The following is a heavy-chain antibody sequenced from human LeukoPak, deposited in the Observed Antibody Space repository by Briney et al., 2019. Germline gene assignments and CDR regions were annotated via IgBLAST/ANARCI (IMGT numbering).Heavy chain of an antibody. V-gene: IGHV3-74*01. CDR1: GFTFSNDW. J-gene: IGHJ4*02. CDR3: ARGRGGSYHY. Sequence: GGSLRLSCAASGFTFSNDWMHWVRQAPGKGLVWVSRINTDGSTTTYADPVKGRFTISRDNAKNTLYLQMNSLRVEDTAVYYCARGRGGSYHYWGQGTLVTVSS. D-gene: IGHD1-26*01. CDR2: INTDGSTT.